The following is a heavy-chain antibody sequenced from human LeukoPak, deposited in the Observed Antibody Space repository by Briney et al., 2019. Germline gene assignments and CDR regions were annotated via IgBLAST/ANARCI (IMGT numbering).Heavy chain of an antibody. D-gene: IGHD5-24*01. J-gene: IGHJ4*02. V-gene: IGHV3-66*01. Sequence: AGSLRLSCAASGFIVSTNYMSWVRQAPGKGLEWVSVIYSGGSTYYDDSVKARFTISRDNPKTTLYLQMNSLRAEDTAVYYCALEMGLDYWGQGTLVTVSS. CDR2: IYSGGST. CDR1: GFIVSTNY. CDR3: ALEMGLDY.